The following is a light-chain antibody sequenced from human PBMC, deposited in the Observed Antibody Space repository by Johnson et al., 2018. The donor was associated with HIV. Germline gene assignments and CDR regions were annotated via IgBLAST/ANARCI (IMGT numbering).Light chain of an antibody. CDR2: DNN. Sequence: QSILTQPPSVSAAPGQKVTISCSGSSSNIGNNYVSWYQQLPGTAPKLLIYDNNKRPSGIPDQFSGSKSGTSATLGITGLQTGDEADYYCGTWDSSLSDYVFGTGTKVTVL. CDR3: GTWDSSLSDYV. CDR1: SSNIGNNY. J-gene: IGLJ1*01. V-gene: IGLV1-51*01.